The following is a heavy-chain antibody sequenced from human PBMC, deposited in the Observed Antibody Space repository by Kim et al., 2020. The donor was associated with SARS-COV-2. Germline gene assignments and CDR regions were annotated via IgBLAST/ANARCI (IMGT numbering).Heavy chain of an antibody. D-gene: IGHD3-10*01. CDR3: ARDRKITMVRGVRGWYYGMDV. J-gene: IGHJ6*02. V-gene: IGHV3-30*04. CDR2: ISYDGSNK. CDR1: GFTFSSYA. Sequence: GGSLRLSCAASGFTFSSYAMHWVRQAPGKGLEWVAVISYDGSNKYYADSVKGRFTISRDNSKNTLYLQMNSLRAEDTAVYYCARDRKITMVRGVRGWYYGMDVWGQGTTVTVSS.